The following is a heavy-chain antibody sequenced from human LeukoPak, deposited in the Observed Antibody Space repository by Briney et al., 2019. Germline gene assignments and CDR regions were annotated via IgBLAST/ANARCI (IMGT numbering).Heavy chain of an antibody. Sequence: ASVKVSCKASGGTFSSYAISWVRQAPGQGLEWMGIINPSGGSRSYAQKFQGRLTVTGDTSTSTVYMELSSLRSEDTAVYYCAREIGPIQLHLWGSAFDYWGQGTLVTVSS. D-gene: IGHD5-18*01. CDR1: GGTFSSYA. CDR3: AREIGPIQLHLWGSAFDY. CDR2: INPSGGSR. J-gene: IGHJ4*02. V-gene: IGHV1-46*01.